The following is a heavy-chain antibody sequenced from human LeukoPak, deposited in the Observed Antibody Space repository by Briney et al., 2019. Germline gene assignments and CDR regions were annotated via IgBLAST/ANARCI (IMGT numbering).Heavy chain of an antibody. CDR1: GLTFSSYA. D-gene: IGHD3-22*01. V-gene: IGHV3-30*04. CDR3: ARFHYYDGSGYYYAYYFDY. CDR2: ISCDGSNK. Sequence: GRSLRLSCAASGLTFSSYAMHWVRQAPGKGLEWVADISCDGSNKYYADSVKGRFTISRDNSKNTLYLQMNSLRAEDTAVYYCARFHYYDGSGYYYAYYFDYWGQGTLVTVSS. J-gene: IGHJ4*02.